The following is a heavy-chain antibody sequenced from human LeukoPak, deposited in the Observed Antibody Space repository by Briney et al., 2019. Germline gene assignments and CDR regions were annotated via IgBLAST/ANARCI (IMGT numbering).Heavy chain of an antibody. V-gene: IGHV1-24*01. D-gene: IGHD6-19*01. CDR1: GYTLTELS. Sequence: ASVKVSCKVSGYTLTELSMHWVRQAPGKGLEWMGGFDPEDSETIYAQKFQGRVTMTEDTSTDTAYMELSSLRSEDTAVYYCATRLGPSGWYLVDYWGQGTLVTVSS. CDR2: FDPEDSET. J-gene: IGHJ4*02. CDR3: ATRLGPSGWYLVDY.